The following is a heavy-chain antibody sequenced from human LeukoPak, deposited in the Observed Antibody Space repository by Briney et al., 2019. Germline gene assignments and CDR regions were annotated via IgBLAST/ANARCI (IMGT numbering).Heavy chain of an antibody. J-gene: IGHJ3*02. CDR3: ARDQGSSSLLHDAFDI. D-gene: IGHD6-6*01. V-gene: IGHV1-3*01. Sequence: ASVKVSCKASGYTLTSYAMHWVRQAPGQRLEWMGWINAGNGNTKYSQKFQGRVTITRDTSASTAYMELSSLRSEDTAVYYCARDQGSSSLLHDAFDIWGQGTMVTVSS. CDR1: GYTLTSYA. CDR2: INAGNGNT.